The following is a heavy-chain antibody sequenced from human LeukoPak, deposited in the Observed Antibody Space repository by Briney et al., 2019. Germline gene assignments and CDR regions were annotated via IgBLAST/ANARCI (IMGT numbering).Heavy chain of an antibody. CDR2: ISAYNGNT. J-gene: IGHJ4*02. Sequence: RASVKVSCKASGYTFTSYGISWVRQAPGQGLEWMGWISAYNGNTNYAQKLQGRVTMTTDTPTSTAYMELRSLRSDDTAVYYCARVDWNDFVLDYWGQGTLVTVSS. CDR3: ARVDWNDFVLDY. CDR1: GYTFTSYG. V-gene: IGHV1-18*01. D-gene: IGHD1-1*01.